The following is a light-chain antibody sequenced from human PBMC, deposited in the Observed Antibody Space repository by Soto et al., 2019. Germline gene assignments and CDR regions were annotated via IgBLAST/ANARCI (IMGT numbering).Light chain of an antibody. CDR2: ASS. Sequence: EIVLTQSPVTLSLSPGERATLSCKTSQSRGSNFLAWYQHKPGQAPRLLIYASSNRATGIPDRFSGSASGTDFTLTINRLEPEDFAVHYCQLYGISPHFGQGTRLEIK. CDR3: QLYGISPH. V-gene: IGKV3-20*01. J-gene: IGKJ5*01. CDR1: QSRGSNF.